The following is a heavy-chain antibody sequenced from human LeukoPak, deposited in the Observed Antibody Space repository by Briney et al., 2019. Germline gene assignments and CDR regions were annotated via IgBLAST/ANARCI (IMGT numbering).Heavy chain of an antibody. V-gene: IGHV3-64*01. CDR2: ISSNGGST. J-gene: IGHJ3*02. Sequence: GGSLRLSCAASGFTFSSYAMHWVRQAPGKGLEYVSAISSNGGSTYYANSVTGRFTISRDNSKNTLYLQMGSLRAEDMAVYYCASASDYDAYLDIWGQGTMVTVSS. CDR1: GFTFSSYA. D-gene: IGHD3-22*01. CDR3: ASASDYDAYLDI.